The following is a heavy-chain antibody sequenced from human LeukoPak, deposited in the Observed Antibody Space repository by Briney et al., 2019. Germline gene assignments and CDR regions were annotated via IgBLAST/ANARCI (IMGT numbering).Heavy chain of an antibody. CDR3: GRGGSTGSWFNY. V-gene: IGHV3-48*01. Sequence: GGSLRLSCAASGFTFSSFSMTWVRQAPGKGLEWISYIHSTSSPIYYADSVKGRFTVSRNSAKNSLYLQMNILTAEDTAEYYCGRGGSTGSWFNYWGQGTLVTVSS. CDR2: IHSTSSPI. D-gene: IGHD6-13*01. J-gene: IGHJ4*02. CDR1: GFTFSSFS.